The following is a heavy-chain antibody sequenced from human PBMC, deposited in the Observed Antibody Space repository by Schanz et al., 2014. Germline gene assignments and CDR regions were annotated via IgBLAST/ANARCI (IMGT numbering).Heavy chain of an antibody. CDR1: GFTFSTYW. J-gene: IGHJ5*01. D-gene: IGHD2-8*02. Sequence: EVQLVESGGGLVQPGGSLRLSCAASGFTFSTYWMSWVRQAPGKGLEWVANIKQDESERSYVDSVKGRFTISRDNAKNSLYLQMNSLRAEDTALYYCARDRDAGGYDSWGQGTLVTVSS. CDR2: IKQDESER. V-gene: IGHV3-7*01. CDR3: ARDRDAGGYDS.